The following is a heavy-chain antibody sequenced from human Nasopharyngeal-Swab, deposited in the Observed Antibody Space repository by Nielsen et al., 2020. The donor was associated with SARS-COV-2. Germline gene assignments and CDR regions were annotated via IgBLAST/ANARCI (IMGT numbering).Heavy chain of an antibody. CDR3: ARGQGAYTYFRRPPLVAY. J-gene: IGHJ4*02. Sequence: SDTLRLTCAAYGGTFSIYYRTWIRQHPGKGLEWVGEINHSGSTNYNPSLKSRVTISVDTSKNQFYLKLSSLTAADTAVYFGARGQGAYTYFRRPPLVAYWGQGTLVTVSS. V-gene: IGHV4-34*01. CDR2: INHSGST. CDR1: GGTFSIYY. D-gene: IGHD5-18*01.